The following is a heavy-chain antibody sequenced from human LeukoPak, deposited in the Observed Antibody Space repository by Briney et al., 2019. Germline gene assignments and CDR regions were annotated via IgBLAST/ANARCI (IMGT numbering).Heavy chain of an antibody. J-gene: IGHJ5*02. CDR1: GGSISSGGYY. Sequence: SETLSLTCTVSGGSISSGGYYWSWIRQHPGKGLEWIGYIYYSGSTYYNPSLKSQVTISVDTSKNQFSLKLSSVTAADTAVYYCARARIAVAVNWFDPWGQGTLVTVSS. V-gene: IGHV4-31*01. D-gene: IGHD6-19*01. CDR3: ARARIAVAVNWFDP. CDR2: IYYSGST.